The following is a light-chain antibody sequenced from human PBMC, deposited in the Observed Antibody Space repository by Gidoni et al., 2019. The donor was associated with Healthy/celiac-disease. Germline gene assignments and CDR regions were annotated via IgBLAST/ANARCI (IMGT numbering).Light chain of an antibody. Sequence: DIQITQSPSSLSASVGDRVTITCLASQSIVSYLNWYQQTPGKAPNLLIYSASSLQSGVPSRFSGSGSGIDFTLTISSLQPEDFATYYCQQSYSTPTFGGGTKVEIK. CDR1: QSIVSY. CDR3: QQSYSTPT. J-gene: IGKJ4*02. V-gene: IGKV1-39*01. CDR2: SAS.